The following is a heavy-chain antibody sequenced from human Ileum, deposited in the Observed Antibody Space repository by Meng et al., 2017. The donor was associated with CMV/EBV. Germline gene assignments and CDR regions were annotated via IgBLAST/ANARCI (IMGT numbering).Heavy chain of an antibody. V-gene: IGHV3-30*02. CDR2: VRYDGINK. J-gene: IGHJ4*02. CDR1: GFTFRSYG. CDR3: AKDVAVAGHFDY. Sequence: GQLGESGGGVVMPGGSLRLSWAASGFTFRSYGTHWVRQAPGKGLEWGAFVRYDGINKYYADSLKGRFVISRDDSKNTVYLQLNNLRAEDTAVYYCAKDVAVAGHFDYWGQGTLVTVSS. D-gene: IGHD6-19*01.